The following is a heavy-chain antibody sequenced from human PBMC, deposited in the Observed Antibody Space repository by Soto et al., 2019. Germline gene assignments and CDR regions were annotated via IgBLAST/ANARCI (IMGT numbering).Heavy chain of an antibody. CDR3: TTDCYITIFIIRFDY. CDR1: GFSFSNAW. CDR2: IKSKTDGGTT. Sequence: EVQLEESGGGLVTPGGPLTLSCAASGFSFSNAWINWIRQVQGKGLEWVGRIKSKTDGGTTDFAAPVKGRFAISRDDSNNMVYLQMNRLKSKDTDVYYCTTDCYITIFIIRFDYCGHGTLVTVSS. V-gene: IGHV3-15*07. J-gene: IGHJ4*01. D-gene: IGHD2-2*02.